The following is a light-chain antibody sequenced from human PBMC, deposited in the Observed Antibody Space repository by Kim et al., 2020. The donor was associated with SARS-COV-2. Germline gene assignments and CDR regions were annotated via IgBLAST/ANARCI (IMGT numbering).Light chain of an antibody. CDR1: QDINNY. CDR2: DAS. CDR3: QQYDTFPLT. Sequence: DIQMTQSPSSLSASVGDRVTITCQASQDINNYLNWYQQKPGKAPKLLIFDASNLETGVPSTFSGSGSGTEFNFTISSLQPEDIATYYCQQYDTFPLTFGGGTKVDIK. J-gene: IGKJ4*01. V-gene: IGKV1-33*01.